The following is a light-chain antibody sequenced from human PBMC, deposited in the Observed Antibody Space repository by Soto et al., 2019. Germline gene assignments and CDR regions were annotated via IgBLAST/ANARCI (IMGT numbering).Light chain of an antibody. CDR2: DAS. Sequence: DIQMTQSPSTLSASVGERVTITCRASQSISSWLSWYQQKPGKAPNLLIYDASNLESGVPSRFSGSGSCTEFTLTISSLQPDDFATYYCQQYNSYQWTFGQGTKVDIK. V-gene: IGKV1-5*01. CDR3: QQYNSYQWT. CDR1: QSISSW. J-gene: IGKJ1*01.